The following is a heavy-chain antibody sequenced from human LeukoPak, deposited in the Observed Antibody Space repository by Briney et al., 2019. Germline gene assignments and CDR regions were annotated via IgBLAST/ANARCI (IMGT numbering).Heavy chain of an antibody. Sequence: GGSLRLSCAASGFTFSSYAMSWVRQAPGRGLEWVSTISGSDGSTYYADSVKGRFTISRDNSKNTLYLQMNSLRAEDTAVYYCATRDPEGSSSSPFDYWGQGTLVTVSS. CDR3: ATRDPEGSSSSPFDY. V-gene: IGHV3-23*01. D-gene: IGHD6-6*01. CDR2: ISGSDGST. J-gene: IGHJ4*02. CDR1: GFTFSSYA.